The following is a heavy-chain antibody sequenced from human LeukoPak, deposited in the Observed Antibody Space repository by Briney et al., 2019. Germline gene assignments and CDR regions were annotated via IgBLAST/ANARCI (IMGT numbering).Heavy chain of an antibody. CDR3: ARAAQAVAGTNWFDP. V-gene: IGHV3-33*01. Sequence: GGSPRLSCAASGVTFSNCAMHWVRQAPGKGLEWVAVVWYDGSNEYYADSVKGRFTISRDNSKNTLYLQMNSLRAEDTAVYYCARAAQAVAGTNWFDPWGQGTLVTVSS. CDR2: VWYDGSNE. CDR1: GVTFSNCA. D-gene: IGHD6-19*01. J-gene: IGHJ5*02.